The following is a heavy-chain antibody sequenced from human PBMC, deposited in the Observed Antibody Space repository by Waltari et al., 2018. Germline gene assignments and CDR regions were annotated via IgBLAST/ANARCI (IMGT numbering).Heavy chain of an antibody. CDR3: AKDLIRFGEFNDAFDI. Sequence: QVQLVESGGGVVQPGGSLRLSCAASGFPFSSYGMPWVRQAPGKGLEWVAFIRYDGSNKYYADSVKGRFTISRDNSKNTLYLQMNSLRAEDTAVYYCAKDLIRFGEFNDAFDIWGQGTMVTVSS. CDR2: IRYDGSNK. V-gene: IGHV3-30*02. CDR1: GFPFSSYG. J-gene: IGHJ3*02. D-gene: IGHD3-10*01.